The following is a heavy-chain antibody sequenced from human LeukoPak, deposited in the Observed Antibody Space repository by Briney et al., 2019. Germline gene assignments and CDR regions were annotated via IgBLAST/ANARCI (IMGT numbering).Heavy chain of an antibody. J-gene: IGHJ4*02. CDR3: ASGDTSAGGSSSY. CDR1: GYTFTSYY. V-gene: IGHV1-46*01. D-gene: IGHD6-13*01. CDR2: INPSGGSP. Sequence: ASVKVSCKASGYTFTSYYMHWVRQAPGQGLEWVGIINPSGGSPTYAQKFQGRLTMTRDTSTSTAYMELSSLRSEDTAVYYCASGDTSAGGSSSYWGQGTLVTVSS.